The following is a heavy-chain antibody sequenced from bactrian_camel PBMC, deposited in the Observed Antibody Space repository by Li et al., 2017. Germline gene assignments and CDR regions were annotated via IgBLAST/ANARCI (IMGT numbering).Heavy chain of an antibody. CDR3: VRDLDAYGGSWQAGY. Sequence: VQLVESGGGSVQPGGSLRLTCVYSGDTDRDYWLGWFRQAPGKEREGVACIGRDGITMYSDSVKGRFTISKDNAMNTLYLQMDSLKPEDSAMYYCVRDLDAYGGSWQAGYWGQGTQVTVS. CDR1: GDTDRDYW. V-gene: IGHV3S26*01. J-gene: IGHJ6*01. CDR2: IGRDGIT. D-gene: IGHD6*01.